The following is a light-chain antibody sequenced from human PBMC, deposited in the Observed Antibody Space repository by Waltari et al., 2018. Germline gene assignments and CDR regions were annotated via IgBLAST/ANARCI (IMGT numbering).Light chain of an antibody. V-gene: IGLV1-40*01. CDR1: GSTIGARYE. J-gene: IGLJ3*02. Sequence: QSVLTQPPSVSGAPGQRVTIPCPGSGSTIGARYEVHRYQQLPRAAPKLLIYGSTSRPLGVPDRFFGSTSGTSASLAITGLQAEDEADYYCQSYDTSMMSVVFGGGTKLTVL. CDR2: GST. CDR3: QSYDTSMMSVV.